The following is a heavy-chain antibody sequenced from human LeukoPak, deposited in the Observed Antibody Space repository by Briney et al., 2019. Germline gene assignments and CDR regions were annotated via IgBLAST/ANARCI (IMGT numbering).Heavy chain of an antibody. CDR3: AGELAEAGANAFDI. V-gene: IGHV1-2*02. CDR1: GYTFTGYY. J-gene: IGHJ3*02. D-gene: IGHD1-26*01. CDR2: INSNSGGT. Sequence: ASVTVSCKASGYTFTGYYMHWVRQAPGQGLEWMGWINSNSGGTNYAQMFQGRVTMTRDTSISTAYMELSRLRSDDTAVYYCAGELAEAGANAFDIGERGTMVTVS.